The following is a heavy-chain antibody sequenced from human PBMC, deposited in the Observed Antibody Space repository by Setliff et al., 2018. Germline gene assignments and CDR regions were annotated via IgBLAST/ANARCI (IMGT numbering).Heavy chain of an antibody. CDR3: VAMAM. J-gene: IGHJ4*02. CDR2: ISSSGSTI. CDR1: GFQFSSFP. Sequence: GSLRLSCAASGFQFSSFPMSWVRQAPGKGLEWVSYISSSGSTIYYADSVKGRFTISRDASTTTAYMELRGLRSEDAAVYYCVAMAMWGQGTLVTVSS. V-gene: IGHV3-48*04.